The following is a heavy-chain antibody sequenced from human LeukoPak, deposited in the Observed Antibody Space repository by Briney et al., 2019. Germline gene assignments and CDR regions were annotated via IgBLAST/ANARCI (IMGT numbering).Heavy chain of an antibody. CDR2: IIPTLGIA. V-gene: IGHV1-69*04. CDR1: GGTFSSYA. CDR3: ARVGGASHGYCSGGSCYLAY. J-gene: IGHJ4*02. D-gene: IGHD2-15*01. Sequence: GASVKVSCKASGGTFSSYAISWVRQAPGQGLEWMGRIIPTLGIANYAQKFQGRVTITADKSTSTAYMELSSLRSEDTAVYYCARVGGASHGYCSGGSCYLAYWGQGTLVTVSS.